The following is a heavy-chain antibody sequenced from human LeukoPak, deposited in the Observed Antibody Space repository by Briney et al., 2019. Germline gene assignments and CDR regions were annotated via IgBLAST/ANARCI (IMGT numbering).Heavy chain of an antibody. CDR2: IRNKAYRGTT. CDR3: TKGNIVVVPAAMKYYYYYMDV. CDR1: GFTFSDYP. J-gene: IGHJ6*03. Sequence: PGGSLRLSCTTSGFTFSDYPMSWFRQAPGKGLEWVSFIRNKAYRGTTEYAASVKGRFSISRNDSKSIAYLQMNSLKTEDTAVYFCTKGNIVVVPAAMKYYYYYMDVWGKGITVTVSS. V-gene: IGHV3-49*03. D-gene: IGHD2-2*01.